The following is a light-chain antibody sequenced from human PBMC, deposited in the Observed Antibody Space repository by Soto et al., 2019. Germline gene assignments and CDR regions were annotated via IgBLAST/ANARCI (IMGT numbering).Light chain of an antibody. V-gene: IGKV1-39*01. CDR2: AAS. CDR1: QSISSY. J-gene: IGKJ1*01. CDR3: QQYYSYPWT. Sequence: DIQMTQSPSSLSASVGDRVTITCRASQSISSYLNWYHQKPGKAPKLLIYAASTLQSGVPSRFSGSGSGTDFTLTISCLQSEDFATYYCQQYYSYPWTFGQGTKVDIK.